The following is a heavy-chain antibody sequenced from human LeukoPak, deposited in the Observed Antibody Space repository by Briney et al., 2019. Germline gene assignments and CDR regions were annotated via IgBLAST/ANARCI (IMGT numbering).Heavy chain of an antibody. J-gene: IGHJ4*02. Sequence: SETLSLTCTVSGGSISSYYWSWIRQPPGKGLEWIGYIHYSGSTNYNPSLKSRVTISVDTSKDQFSLKLSSVTAADTAVYYCARHRGGSSGFDYWGQGTLVTVSS. CDR2: IHYSGST. CDR1: GGSISSYY. CDR3: ARHRGGSSGFDY. D-gene: IGHD3-10*01. V-gene: IGHV4-59*08.